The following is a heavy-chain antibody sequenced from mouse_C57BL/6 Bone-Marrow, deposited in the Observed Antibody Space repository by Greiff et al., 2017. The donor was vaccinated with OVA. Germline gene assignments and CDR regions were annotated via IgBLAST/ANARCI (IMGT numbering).Heavy chain of an antibody. V-gene: IGHV6-3*01. J-gene: IGHJ1*03. CDR3: TEYYGYDGWYFDV. Sequence: EVKVVESGGGLVQPGGSMKLSCVASGFTFSNYWMNWVRQSPEKGLEWVAQIRLKSDNYATHYAESVKGRFTISRDDSKSSVYLQMNNLRAEDTGIYYCTEYYGYDGWYFDVWGTGTTVTVSS. CDR1: GFTFSNYW. D-gene: IGHD2-2*01. CDR2: IRLKSDNYAT.